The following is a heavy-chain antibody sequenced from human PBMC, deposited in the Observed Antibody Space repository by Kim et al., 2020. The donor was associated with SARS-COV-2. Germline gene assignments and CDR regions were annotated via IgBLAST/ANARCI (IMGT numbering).Heavy chain of an antibody. Sequence: GGSLRLSCAASGFIFNNYAMSWVRQAPGKGLEWVSGISGNGRNTYYVDSVKGRFTVSRDNSKSTMFLQMNSLRAEDTALYYCAKRGADGYDAINCWGQGTLVTVSS. D-gene: IGHD2-21*01. V-gene: IGHV3-23*01. J-gene: IGHJ4*02. CDR2: ISGNGRNT. CDR3: AKRGADGYDAINC. CDR1: GFIFNNYA.